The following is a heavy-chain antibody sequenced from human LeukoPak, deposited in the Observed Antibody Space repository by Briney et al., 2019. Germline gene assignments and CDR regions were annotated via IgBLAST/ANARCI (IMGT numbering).Heavy chain of an antibody. CDR2: IKQDGSEK. J-gene: IGHJ6*02. V-gene: IGHV3-7*01. Sequence: GGSLRLSCAASGFTFSSYAMSWVRQAPGKGLEWVANIKQDGSEKYYVDSVKGRFTISRDNAKNSLYLQMNSLRAEDTAVYYCARETDYYYGMDVWGQGTTVTVPS. CDR1: GFTFSSYA. CDR3: ARETDYYYGMDV.